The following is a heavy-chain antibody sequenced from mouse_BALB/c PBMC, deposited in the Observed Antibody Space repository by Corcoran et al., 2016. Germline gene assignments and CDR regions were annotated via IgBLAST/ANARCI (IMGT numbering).Heavy chain of an antibody. CDR1: GFSLSTSGMG. J-gene: IGHJ4*01. V-gene: IGHV8-12*01. D-gene: IGHD2-10*01. CDR2: IYWDDDK. CDR3: SRRAYYGNSMDY. Sequence: QVTLKESGPGILQPSQTLSLTCSFSGFSLSTSGMGVSWIRQPSGKGLEWLAHIYWDDDKRYNPSLKSRLTISKDTSSNQVFLKITSVDTADTATYCCSRRAYYGNSMDYWGQGTSVTVSS.